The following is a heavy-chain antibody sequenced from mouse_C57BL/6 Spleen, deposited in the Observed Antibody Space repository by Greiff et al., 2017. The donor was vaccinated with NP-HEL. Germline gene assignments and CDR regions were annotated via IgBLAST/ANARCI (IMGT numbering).Heavy chain of an antibody. CDR2: IDPETGGT. CDR1: GYTFTDYE. V-gene: IGHV1-15*01. J-gene: IGHJ2*01. D-gene: IGHD1-1*01. CDR3: TRSYYGSSRHFDY. Sequence: VQLQQSGAELVRPGASVTLSCKASGYTFTDYEMHWVKQTPVHGLEWIGAIDPETGGTAYNQKFKGKAILTADKSSSTAYMELRSLTSEDSAVYYCTRSYYGSSRHFDYWGQGTTLTVSS.